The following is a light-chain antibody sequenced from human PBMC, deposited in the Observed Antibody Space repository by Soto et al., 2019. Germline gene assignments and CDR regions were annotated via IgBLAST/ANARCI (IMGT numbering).Light chain of an antibody. CDR2: DAS. CDR1: QSVGSN. V-gene: IGKV3-15*01. CDR3: QQYGSSPWT. Sequence: EIVMTQSPATLSVSPGERVTLSCRARQSVGSNLAWYQQTPGQAPRVVIYDASTRATVIPARFSGSGSGTEFTLTISSLQSEDFAVYHCQQYGSSPWTFGQGTKVEIK. J-gene: IGKJ1*01.